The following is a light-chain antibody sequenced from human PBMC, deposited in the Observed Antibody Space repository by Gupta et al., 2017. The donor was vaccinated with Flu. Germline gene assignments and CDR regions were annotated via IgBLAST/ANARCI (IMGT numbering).Light chain of an antibody. CDR2: DVF. V-gene: IGLV2-18*02. J-gene: IGLJ2*01. CDR1: SNIGRYDR. Sequence: SNIGRYDRVSWYQQPAGTAPNLIIYDVFKRPSGVHDRFSGSRSGNTVSLTISGLQADDEADYCRCSYTTSSTLIFGGGTKVTVL. CDR3: CSYTTSSTLI.